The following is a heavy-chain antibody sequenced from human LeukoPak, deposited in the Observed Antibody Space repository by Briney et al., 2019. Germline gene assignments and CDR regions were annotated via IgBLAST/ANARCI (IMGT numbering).Heavy chain of an antibody. Sequence: GGSLRLSCAASGFTFRTYDMYWVRQAPGKGLEWVSYISSRNTTTHYADSVRGRFTISRDNAKNSLYLQMNGLRPEDTALYYCARALDWSGEYPYWGRGTLVTVSS. CDR3: ARALDWSGEYPY. CDR2: ISSRNTTT. V-gene: IGHV3-48*04. CDR1: GFTFRTYD. D-gene: IGHD3-10*01. J-gene: IGHJ4*02.